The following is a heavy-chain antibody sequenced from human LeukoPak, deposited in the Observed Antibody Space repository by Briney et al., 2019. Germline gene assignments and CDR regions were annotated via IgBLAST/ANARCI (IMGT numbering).Heavy chain of an antibody. CDR1: GFTVSSNY. CDR2: IYSGGST. CDR3: AKDEYSGSYLTTLFDY. Sequence: GGSLRLSCAATGFTVSSNYMSWVRQAPGKGLEWVSVIYSGGSTDYADSVNGRFTISRDNSKNTLYLQMNSLRAEDTAVYYCAKDEYSGSYLTTLFDYWGQGTLVTVSS. D-gene: IGHD1-26*01. V-gene: IGHV3-66*01. J-gene: IGHJ4*02.